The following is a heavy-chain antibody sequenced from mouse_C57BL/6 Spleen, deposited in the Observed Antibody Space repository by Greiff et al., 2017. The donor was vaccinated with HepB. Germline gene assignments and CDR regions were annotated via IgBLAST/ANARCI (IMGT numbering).Heavy chain of an antibody. CDR1: GYTFTSYW. CDR3: ARRGDYYGSSYEDY. Sequence: QVQLQQPGAELVRPGSSVKLSCKASGYTFTSYWMDWVKQRPGQGLEWIGNIYPSDSETHYNQKFKDKATLTVDKSSSPAYMQLSSLTSEDSAVYYCARRGDYYGSSYEDYWGQGTTLTVSS. J-gene: IGHJ2*01. CDR2: IYPSDSET. V-gene: IGHV1-61*01. D-gene: IGHD1-1*01.